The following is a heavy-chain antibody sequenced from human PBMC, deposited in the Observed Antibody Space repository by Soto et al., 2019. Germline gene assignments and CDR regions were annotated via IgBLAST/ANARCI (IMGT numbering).Heavy chain of an antibody. J-gene: IGHJ4*02. CDR1: GYTFTRNG. Sequence: ASVKVSCKISGYTFTRNGISWVRQAPGQGLEWMGWISPKSGNIKYAQKLQGRVIMTTDTSTSTAYMELRSLRSDDTAVYYCASLRKRGYSGYADPYSDYWGQGTLVTV. D-gene: IGHD5-12*01. V-gene: IGHV1-18*01. CDR3: ASLRKRGYSGYADPYSDY. CDR2: ISPKSGNI.